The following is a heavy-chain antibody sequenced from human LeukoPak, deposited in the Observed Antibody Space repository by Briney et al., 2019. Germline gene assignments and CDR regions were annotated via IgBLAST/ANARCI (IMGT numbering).Heavy chain of an antibody. J-gene: IGHJ5*02. D-gene: IGHD4-17*01. Sequence: PGGSLRLSCAASGFTFSSYSMNWVRQAPGKGLEWVSYISSSSSTIYYADSVKGRFTISRDNAKNSLYLQMDSLRAEDTAVYYCARLRPMTTVTPWGQGTLVIVSS. V-gene: IGHV3-48*04. CDR2: ISSSSSTI. CDR3: ARLRPMTTVTP. CDR1: GFTFSSYS.